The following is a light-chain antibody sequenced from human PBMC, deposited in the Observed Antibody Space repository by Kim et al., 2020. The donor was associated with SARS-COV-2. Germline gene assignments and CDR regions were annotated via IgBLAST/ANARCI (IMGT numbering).Light chain of an antibody. CDR1: QSVSSNF. J-gene: IGKJ1*01. Sequence: ENALTQSPGTLSLSPGERATLSCRDSQSVSSNFLAWYQQKTGQAPRLLIYSASSRASGIPDRFSGSGSVTDFTLTISTLGPEDFAVYYCQQYATSPETFGQGTKVEIK. V-gene: IGKV3-20*01. CDR3: QQYATSPET. CDR2: SAS.